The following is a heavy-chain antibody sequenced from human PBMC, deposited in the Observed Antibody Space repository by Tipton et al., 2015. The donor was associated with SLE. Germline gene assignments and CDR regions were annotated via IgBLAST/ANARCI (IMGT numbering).Heavy chain of an antibody. J-gene: IGHJ3*02. CDR3: ARDPYSGYDGSFDI. CDR1: GYTFTSYG. CDR2: ISAYNGNT. D-gene: IGHD5-12*01. Sequence: QLVQSGAEVKKPGASVKVSCKASGYTFTSYGISWVRQAPGQGLEWMGWISAYNGNTNYAQKFQGRVTMTRDTSISTAYMELSRLRSDDTAVYYCARDPYSGYDGSFDIWGQGTMVTVSS. V-gene: IGHV1-18*01.